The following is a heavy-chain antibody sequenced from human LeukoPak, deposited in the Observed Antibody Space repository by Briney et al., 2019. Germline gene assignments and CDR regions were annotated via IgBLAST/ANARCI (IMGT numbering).Heavy chain of an antibody. CDR1: GGSISSYY. D-gene: IGHD1-26*01. CDR3: ARLSGSPHPPFDY. V-gene: IGHV4-59*08. CDR2: IYYSGST. Sequence: WETLSLTCTVSGGSISSYYWSWIRQPPGKGLELIGYIYYSGSTYYNPSLKSRFTISVDTSTNQFSLKLTSVTAADTAVYYCARLSGSPHPPFDYWGQGTLVTVSS. J-gene: IGHJ4*02.